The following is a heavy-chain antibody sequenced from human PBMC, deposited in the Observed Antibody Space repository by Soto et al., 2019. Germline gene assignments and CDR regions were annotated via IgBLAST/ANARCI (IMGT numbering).Heavy chain of an antibody. CDR1: GFTFSSYW. J-gene: IGHJ3*02. CDR2: INSDGSST. Sequence: GGSLRLSCAASGFTFSSYWMHWVRQAPGKGPVWVSRINSDGSSTSYADSVKGRFTISRDNAKSTLYLQMNSLRAEDTAVYYCASKPAAFIVATIKDAFDIWGQGTMVTVSS. V-gene: IGHV3-74*01. CDR3: ASKPAAFIVATIKDAFDI. D-gene: IGHD5-12*01.